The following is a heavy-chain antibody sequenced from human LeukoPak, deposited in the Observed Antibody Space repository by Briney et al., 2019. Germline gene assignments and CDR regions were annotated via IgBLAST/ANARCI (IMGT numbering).Heavy chain of an antibody. Sequence: SGGSLRLSCAASGFTFSSYAMHWVRQAPGKGLEWVAVISYDGSNKYYADSVKGRFTISRDNSKNTLYLQMNSLRAEDTAVYYCARDRVGQQLVGRKNNYYYMGVWGKGTTVTISS. J-gene: IGHJ6*03. CDR3: ARDRVGQQLVGRKNNYYYMGV. CDR1: GFTFSSYA. V-gene: IGHV3-30*04. CDR2: ISYDGSNK. D-gene: IGHD6-13*01.